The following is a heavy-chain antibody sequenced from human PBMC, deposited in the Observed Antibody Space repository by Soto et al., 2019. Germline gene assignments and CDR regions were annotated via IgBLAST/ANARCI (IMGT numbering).Heavy chain of an antibody. Sequence: EVQVVESGGGLVQPGGSLRLSCAASGFTLSDHYMDWVRQAPGKGLEWVGRTKNKGNSYTTEYAACVKGRFTIPRDDSKNSVNLHMNSRKSEDAAVYYCARGGYEYRYWGQGTLVTVSS. J-gene: IGHJ4*02. CDR3: ARGGYEYRY. CDR1: GFTLSDHY. V-gene: IGHV3-72*01. D-gene: IGHD5-12*01. CDR2: TKNKGNSYTT.